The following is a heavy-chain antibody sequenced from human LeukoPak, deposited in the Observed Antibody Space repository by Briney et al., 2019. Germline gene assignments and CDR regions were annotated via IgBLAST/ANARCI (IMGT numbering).Heavy chain of an antibody. J-gene: IGHJ6*03. CDR3: ARKRGHFYYMDV. Sequence: GGSLRLSCAASGFTFSSYEMNWVRQAPGKGLEWVSYISSSGSTIYYADSVKGRFTISRDNAKNSLYLQMNSLRAEDTAVYYCARKRGHFYYMDVWGKGTTVTVSS. V-gene: IGHV3-48*03. CDR2: ISSSGSTI. CDR1: GFTFSSYE.